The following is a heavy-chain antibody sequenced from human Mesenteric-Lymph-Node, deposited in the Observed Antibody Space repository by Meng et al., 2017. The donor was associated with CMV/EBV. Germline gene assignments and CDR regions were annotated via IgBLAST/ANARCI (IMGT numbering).Heavy chain of an antibody. CDR3: ARGSSYDILTGYFDY. J-gene: IGHJ4*02. Sequence: QVQFHRLGAGLLKPSETLSVTGAVYGGSFSGYYWNWIRQSPEKGLEWIGEINHSGSTTYNPSFTSRIIISVDTSTNQISLNMSSVTAADTAVYYCARGSSYDILTGYFDYWGQGALVTVSS. CDR1: GGSFSGYY. D-gene: IGHD3-9*01. V-gene: IGHV4-34*01. CDR2: INHSGST.